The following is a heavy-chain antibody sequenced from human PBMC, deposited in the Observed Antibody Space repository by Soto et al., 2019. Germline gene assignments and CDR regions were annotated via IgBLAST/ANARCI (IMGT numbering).Heavy chain of an antibody. D-gene: IGHD2-2*01. V-gene: IGHV4-34*01. CDR1: GGSFSGYY. J-gene: IGHJ6*02. Sequence: SETLSLTCAVCGGSFSGYYWSWIRQPPGKGLEWIGEINHSGSTNYNPSLKSRVTISVDTSKNQFSLKLSSVTAADTAVYYCARAIIVVVPAANYGMDVWGQGTTLTVS. CDR2: INHSGST. CDR3: ARAIIVVVPAANYGMDV.